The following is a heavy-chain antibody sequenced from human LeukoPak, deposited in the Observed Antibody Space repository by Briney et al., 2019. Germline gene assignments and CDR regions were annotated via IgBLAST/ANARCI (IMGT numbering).Heavy chain of an antibody. J-gene: IGHJ4*02. CDR2: ISSSSSYI. CDR3: AKVYYYDSSGYSYNRYYFDY. CDR1: GFTFSSYS. D-gene: IGHD3-22*01. V-gene: IGHV3-21*04. Sequence: GGSLRLSCAASGFTFSSYSMNWVRQAPGKGLEWVSSISSSSSYIYYADSVKGRFTISRDNSKNTLYLQMNSLRAEDTAVYYCAKVYYYDSSGYSYNRYYFDYWGQGTLVTVSS.